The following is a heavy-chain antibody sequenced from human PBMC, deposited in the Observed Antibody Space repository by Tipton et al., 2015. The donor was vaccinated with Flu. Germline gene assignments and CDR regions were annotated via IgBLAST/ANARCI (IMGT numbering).Heavy chain of an antibody. D-gene: IGHD1-7*01. V-gene: IGHV3-9*01. CDR3: AKSKLELMSGIDY. CDR1: GFTFDDYA. J-gene: IGHJ4*02. Sequence: SLRLSCAASGFTFDDYAMHWVRQAPGKGLEWVSGISWNSGSIGYADSVKGRFTISRDNAKNSLYLQMNSLRAEDTALYYCAKSKLELMSGIDYWGQGTLVTVSS. CDR2: ISWNSGSI.